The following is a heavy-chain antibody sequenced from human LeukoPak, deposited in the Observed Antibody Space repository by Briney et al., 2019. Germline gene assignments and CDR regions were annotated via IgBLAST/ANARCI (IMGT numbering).Heavy chain of an antibody. J-gene: IGHJ4*02. V-gene: IGHV3-30-3*01. D-gene: IGHD3-9*01. CDR2: ISYDGSNK. CDR1: GFTFSSYA. CDR3: ARDQGLTGYFDY. Sequence: GGSLRLSCAASGFTFSSYAMHWVRQAPGKGLEWVAVISYDGSNKYYADSVKGRFTISRDNSKNTLYLQMNSLRAEDTAVYYCARDQGLTGYFDYWGQGTLVTVSS.